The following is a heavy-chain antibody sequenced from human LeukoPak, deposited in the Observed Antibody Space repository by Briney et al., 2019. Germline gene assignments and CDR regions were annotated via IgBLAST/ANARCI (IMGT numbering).Heavy chain of an antibody. V-gene: IGHV4-39*01. CDR3: ARKKRITIFGMVITPFDP. D-gene: IGHD3-3*01. Sequence: SETLSLTCTVPGGSISNSDSYWGWIRQPPGKGLEWIGSIYYSGITYYNPSLKSRVTISVDTSKNQFSLKLGSVTAADTAVYYCARKKRITIFGMVITPFDPWGQGTLVTVSS. J-gene: IGHJ5*02. CDR2: IYYSGIT. CDR1: GGSISNSDSY.